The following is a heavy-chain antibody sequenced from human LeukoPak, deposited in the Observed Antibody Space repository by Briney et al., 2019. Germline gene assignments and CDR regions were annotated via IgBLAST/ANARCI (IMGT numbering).Heavy chain of an antibody. CDR3: AKRPRDSSGYYLGAFDG. J-gene: IGHJ3*01. V-gene: IGHV3-23*01. D-gene: IGHD3-22*01. CDR1: GFTFSTYA. CDR2: IGASGADT. Sequence: GGSLRLSCTASGFTFSTYAMTWVRQAPGKGLDWVSGIGASGADTYYADSAKGRFTVSRDNSKNTLYLQMSSLRADDTAVYFCAKRPRDSSGYYLGAFDGWGQGTTVTVSS.